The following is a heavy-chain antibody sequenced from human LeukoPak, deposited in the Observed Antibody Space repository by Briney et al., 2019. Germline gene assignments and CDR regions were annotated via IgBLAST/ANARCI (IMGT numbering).Heavy chain of an antibody. J-gene: IGHJ6*03. CDR1: GGSISSYY. CDR3: ARAAYYYGSGSYNYYYYYMDV. D-gene: IGHD3-10*01. Sequence: SETLSLTCTVSGGSISSYYWSWIRQPAGKGLEWIGRIYTSGSTNYNPSLKSRVTMSVDTSKNQFSLKLSSVTAADTAVYYCARAAYYYGSGSYNYYYYYMDVWGKGTTVTVSS. CDR2: IYTSGST. V-gene: IGHV4-4*07.